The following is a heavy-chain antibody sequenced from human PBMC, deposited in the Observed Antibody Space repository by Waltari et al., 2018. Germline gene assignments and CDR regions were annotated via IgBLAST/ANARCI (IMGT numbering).Heavy chain of an antibody. Sequence: QVQLVESGGGVVQPGRSLRLSCAAPEFTFRSYAMPWVRQAPAKGLEWVAVISYNERNIYYVDSVKGRFIISRDNSRKMLYLQMNSLRTEDTAVYYCARDYCDRTNCHGMDVWGQGTTVTVSS. CDR2: ISYNERNI. CDR1: EFTFRSYA. V-gene: IGHV3-30*04. J-gene: IGHJ6*02. D-gene: IGHD3-22*01. CDR3: ARDYCDRTNCHGMDV.